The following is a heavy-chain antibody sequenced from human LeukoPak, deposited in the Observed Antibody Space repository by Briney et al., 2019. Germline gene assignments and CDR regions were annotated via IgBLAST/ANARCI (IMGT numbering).Heavy chain of an antibody. V-gene: IGHV4-59*01. D-gene: IGHD3-22*01. J-gene: IGHJ4*02. CDR2: IYYRGST. CDR3: ARSDYYDSSGFFDY. Sequence: SETLSLTCTVSGGSLSSYYWSWIRQPPGKGLEWIGYIYYRGSTKYNPSLKSRVTISVDTSKNQFSLKLSSVTAADTAVYYCARSDYYDSSGFFDYWGQGTLVTVSS. CDR1: GGSLSSYY.